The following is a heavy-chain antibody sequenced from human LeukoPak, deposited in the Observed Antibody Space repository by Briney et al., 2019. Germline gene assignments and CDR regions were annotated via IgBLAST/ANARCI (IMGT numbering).Heavy chain of an antibody. V-gene: IGHV4-39*07. CDR1: GGSISSSSYY. CDR3: ARVSPDCGGDCYSGAYFDY. D-gene: IGHD2-21*02. Sequence: SETLSLTCTVSGGSISSSSYYWGWIRQPPGKGLEWIGYIYHSGSTYYNPSLKSRVTISVDRSKNQFSLKLSSVTAADTAVYYCARVSPDCGGDCYSGAYFDYWGQGTLVTVSS. CDR2: IYHSGST. J-gene: IGHJ4*02.